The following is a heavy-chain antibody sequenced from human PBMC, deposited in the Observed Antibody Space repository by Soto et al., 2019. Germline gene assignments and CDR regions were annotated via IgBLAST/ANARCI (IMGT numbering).Heavy chain of an antibody. J-gene: IGHJ5*02. CDR1: GYSFTSYW. CDR2: IDPSDSYT. CDR3: ARHAPPRYCSSTSYYPWFDH. D-gene: IGHD2-2*01. Sequence: XESLKVSCKCSGYSFTSYWISLVRQMPGKGLEWMGRIDPSDSYTNYSPSFQGHVTISADKSISTAYLQWSSLKASDTAMYYCARHAPPRYCSSTSYYPWFDHWGQGTLVT. V-gene: IGHV5-10-1*01.